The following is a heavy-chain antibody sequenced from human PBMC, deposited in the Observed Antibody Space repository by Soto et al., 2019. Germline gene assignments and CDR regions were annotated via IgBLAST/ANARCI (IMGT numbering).Heavy chain of an antibody. J-gene: IGHJ6*02. CDR2: IYYSGST. CDR1: GGSISSYY. CDR3: ARDRAYCGGDCFGVVYYYYGMDV. D-gene: IGHD2-21*02. Sequence: NPSETLSLTCTVSGGSISSYYWSWIRQPPGKGLEWIGYIYYSGSTNYNPSLKSRVTISVDTSKNQFSLKLSSVTAADTAVYYCARDRAYCGGDCFGVVYYYYGMDVWGQGTTVTVSS. V-gene: IGHV4-59*01.